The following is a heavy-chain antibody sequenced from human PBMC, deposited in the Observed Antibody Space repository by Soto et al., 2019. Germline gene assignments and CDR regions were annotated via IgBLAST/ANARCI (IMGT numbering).Heavy chain of an antibody. Sequence: LTCSVSGGSVSNKTYYWSWLRQPPGKGLEWIGYVYYSGTTNYNPSLKSRVTISVDMSKNQFSLRLSSVTAADTALYFCARTTAVPNTLRSRYFFDYWGQGTLVTVSS. V-gene: IGHV4-61*01. CDR1: GGSVSNKTYY. J-gene: IGHJ4*02. CDR3: ARTTAVPNTLRSRYFFDY. CDR2: VYYSGTT. D-gene: IGHD4-17*01.